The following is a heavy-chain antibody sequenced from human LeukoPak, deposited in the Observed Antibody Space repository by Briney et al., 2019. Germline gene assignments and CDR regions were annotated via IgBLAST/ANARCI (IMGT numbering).Heavy chain of an antibody. J-gene: IGHJ4*02. CDR3: ARDPYYYDSSGYSDY. V-gene: IGHV1-2*06. CDR2: INPNSGGR. Sequence: ASVKVSCKASGYTFTGYYMHWVRQAPGQGLEWMGRINPNSGGRNYAQKFQGRVTMTRDTSISTAYMELSRLRSDDTAVYYCARDPYYYDSSGYSDYWGQGTLVTVSS. D-gene: IGHD3-22*01. CDR1: GYTFTGYY.